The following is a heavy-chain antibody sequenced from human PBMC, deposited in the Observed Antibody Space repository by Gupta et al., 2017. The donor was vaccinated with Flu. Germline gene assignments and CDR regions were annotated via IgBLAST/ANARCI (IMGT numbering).Heavy chain of an antibody. CDR1: AW. D-gene: IGHD6-13*01. V-gene: IGHV3-15*05. J-gene: IGHJ4*02. Sequence: AWISWVRQAPGKGLEWVGPIKSQADGGTVHYAAPVRDRFTVSRDDSQNIVYVQMNSLKSEDSGVYYCTTGQLWGQGTPVTVSS. CDR3: TTGQL. CDR2: IKSQADGGTV.